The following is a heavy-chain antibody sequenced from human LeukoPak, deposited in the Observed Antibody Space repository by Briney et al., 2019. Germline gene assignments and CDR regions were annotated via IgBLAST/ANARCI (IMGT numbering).Heavy chain of an antibody. Sequence: SETLSLTCTVSGGSISSSSYYWGWIRQPPGKGLEWIGSIYYSGSTYYNPSLKSRVTISVDTSKNQFSLKLSSVTAADTAVYYCARNQAVDSGSYYYYYGMDVWGQGTTVTVSS. CDR2: IYYSGST. V-gene: IGHV4-39*01. CDR1: GGSISSSSYY. CDR3: ARNQAVDSGSYYYYYGMDV. D-gene: IGHD3-10*01. J-gene: IGHJ6*02.